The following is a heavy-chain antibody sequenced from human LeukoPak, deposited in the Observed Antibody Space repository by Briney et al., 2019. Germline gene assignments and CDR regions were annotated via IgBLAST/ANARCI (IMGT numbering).Heavy chain of an antibody. Sequence: PGGSLRLSCAASGFTFSDFEMNWVRQAPGKGLEWVSYISLSGDTIYYADSVKGRFTISRGNAKNSLYLQMNSLRAEDTAVYYCARNQRGLKRDYWGQGTLVTVSS. CDR3: ARNQRGLKRDY. V-gene: IGHV3-48*03. J-gene: IGHJ4*02. CDR2: ISLSGDTI. CDR1: GFTFSDFE.